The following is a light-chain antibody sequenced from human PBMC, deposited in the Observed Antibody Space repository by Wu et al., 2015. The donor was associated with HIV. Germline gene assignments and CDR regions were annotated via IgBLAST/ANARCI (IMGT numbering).Light chain of an antibody. CDR1: QSASSY. J-gene: IGKJ4*01. V-gene: IGKV3-11*01. CDR2: DAS. Sequence: EIVLTQSPATLSLSPGERATLSCRASQSASSYLAWYQQKPGQAPRLLIYDASNRATGIPARFSGSGSGTDFTLTISSLEPEDFAVYYCQQRSNWEVLTFGGGTKGGDQT. CDR3: QQRSNWEVLT.